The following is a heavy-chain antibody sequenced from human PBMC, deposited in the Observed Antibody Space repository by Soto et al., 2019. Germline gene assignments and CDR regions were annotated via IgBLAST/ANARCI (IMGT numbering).Heavy chain of an antibody. CDR2: IIPIFGTA. CDR1: GGTFSSYA. Sequence: QVQLVQSGAEVKKPGSSVKVSCKASGGTFSSYAISWVRQAHGQGLEWMGGIIPIFGTANYAQKFQGRVTITADKSTSTAYMELSSLRSEDTAVYYCARDLHDSSGYYLGYFDYWGQGTLVTVSS. V-gene: IGHV1-69*06. J-gene: IGHJ4*02. D-gene: IGHD3-22*01. CDR3: ARDLHDSSGYYLGYFDY.